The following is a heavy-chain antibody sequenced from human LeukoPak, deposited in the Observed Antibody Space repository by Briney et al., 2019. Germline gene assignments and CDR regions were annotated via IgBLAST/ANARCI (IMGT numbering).Heavy chain of an antibody. CDR1: GGSISSRNYY. CDR2: FSYSVST. V-gene: IGHV4-39*01. Sequence: SETLSLTCTVSGGSISSRNYYWDWIGQPLIWQPPGKGLEWIGNFSYSVSTYYNPSLKSRVTISIDTSKNQFSLKLSSVTAADTAVYYCARGGRISGTIFGVVKAGKTRGFDPWGQGTLVTVSS. CDR3: ARGGRISGTIFGVVKAGKTRGFDP. J-gene: IGHJ5*02. D-gene: IGHD3-3*01.